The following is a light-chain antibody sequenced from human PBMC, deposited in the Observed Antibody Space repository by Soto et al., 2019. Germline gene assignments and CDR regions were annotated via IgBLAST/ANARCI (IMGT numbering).Light chain of an antibody. CDR1: QYISTY. J-gene: IGKJ1*01. Sequence: DIQRTQSPSSMSASVGDSLTITCRASQYISTYLNWYQQKPGKAPKLLIYVASNLQSGVPSRFSGSGSGTDFTLTISSLQPEDIATYYCQHYNSYSEAFGQGTKVDIK. CDR3: QHYNSYSEA. CDR2: VAS. V-gene: IGKV1-39*01.